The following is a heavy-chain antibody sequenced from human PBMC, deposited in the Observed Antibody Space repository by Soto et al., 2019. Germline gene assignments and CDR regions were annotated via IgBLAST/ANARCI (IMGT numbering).Heavy chain of an antibody. CDR2: IYLGDSDT. D-gene: IGHD3-22*01. CDR1: GYSFTSYW. J-gene: IGHJ6*02. V-gene: IGHV5-51*01. Sequence: PGESLKISCKGSGYSFTSYWIGWVRQMPGKGLEWMGIIYLGDSDTRYSPSFQGQVTISADKSISTAYLQWSSLKASDTAMYYCARQNKDYYASEGYYYYGMDVWGQGTTVTVSS. CDR3: ARQNKDYYASEGYYYYGMDV.